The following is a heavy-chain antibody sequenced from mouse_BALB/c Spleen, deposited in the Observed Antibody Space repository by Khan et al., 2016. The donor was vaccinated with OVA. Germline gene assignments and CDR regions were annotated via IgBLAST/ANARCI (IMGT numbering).Heavy chain of an antibody. CDR3: SSSYYGD. V-gene: IGHV1-9*01. Sequence: VQLQESGTELMKPGASVKISCKASGYKFSNYWIEWVKQRPGHGLEWIGEILPGSGSTKDNVKLKGKATFNADTSTSTAFMKLSSLASADPAVHYSSSSYYGDCAQGTLVTVSA. CDR2: ILPGSGST. D-gene: IGHD2-10*01. J-gene: IGHJ3*01. CDR1: GYKFSNYW.